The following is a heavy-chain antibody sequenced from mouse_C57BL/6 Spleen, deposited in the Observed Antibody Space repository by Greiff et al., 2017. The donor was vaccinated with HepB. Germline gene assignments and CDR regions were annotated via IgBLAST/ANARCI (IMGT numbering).Heavy chain of an antibody. CDR1: GFTFTDYY. CDR3: ARSPWGYDFDY. J-gene: IGHJ2*01. Sequence: EVKLMESGGGLVQPGGSLSLSCAASGFTFTDYYMSWVRQPPGKALEWLGFIRNKANGYTTEYSASVKGRFTISRDNSQSILYLQMNALRAEDSATYYCARSPWGYDFDYWGQGTTLTVSS. D-gene: IGHD2-2*01. V-gene: IGHV7-3*01. CDR2: IRNKANGYTT.